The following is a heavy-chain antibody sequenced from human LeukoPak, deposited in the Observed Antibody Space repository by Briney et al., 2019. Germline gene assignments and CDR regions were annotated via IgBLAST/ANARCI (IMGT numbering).Heavy chain of an antibody. CDR3: AKVRFGVTARYYFDY. CDR2: ISGSGAST. J-gene: IGHJ4*02. Sequence: RSLRLSCAAPGATFSSDAMSWGRHAPGKGLGWDSVISGSGASTYYGDAVQGGFTIYRENSKNTLSLQMNSLRAEDKAVYYCAKVRFGVTARYYFDYWGQGTLVTVSS. V-gene: IGHV3-23*01. CDR1: GATFSSDA. D-gene: IGHD3-10*01.